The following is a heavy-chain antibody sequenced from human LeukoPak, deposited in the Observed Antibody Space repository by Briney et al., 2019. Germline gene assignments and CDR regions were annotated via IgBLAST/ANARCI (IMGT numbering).Heavy chain of an antibody. CDR1: GGSISSSSYY. CDR3: ARDSASSGWYPYYYYGMDV. J-gene: IGHJ6*02. D-gene: IGHD6-19*01. CDR2: IYYSGST. Sequence: SETLSLTCTVSGGSISSSSYYWGWIRQPPGKGLEWIGSIYYSGSTYYNPSLKSRVTISVDTSKNQFSLKLSSVTAADTAVYYCARDSASSGWYPYYYYGMDVWGQGTTVTVSS. V-gene: IGHV4-39*07.